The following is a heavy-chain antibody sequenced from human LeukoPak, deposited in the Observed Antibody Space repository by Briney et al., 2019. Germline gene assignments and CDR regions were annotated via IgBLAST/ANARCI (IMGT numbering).Heavy chain of an antibody. CDR3: VKVSSRKVVVPAAIGYYYGMDV. CDR2: ISSNGGST. Sequence: GGSLRLSCSASGFTFSSYAMHWVRQAPGKGLEYVSAISSNGGSTYYADSVKGRFTIPRDNSKNTLYLQMSSLRAEDTAVYYCVKVSSRKVVVPAAIGYYYGMDVWGKGTTVTVSS. CDR1: GFTFSSYA. J-gene: IGHJ6*04. D-gene: IGHD2-2*01. V-gene: IGHV3-64D*06.